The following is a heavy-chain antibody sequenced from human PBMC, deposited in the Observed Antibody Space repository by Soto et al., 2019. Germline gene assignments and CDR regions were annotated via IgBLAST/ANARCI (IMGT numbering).Heavy chain of an antibody. CDR2: ISAYNGNT. V-gene: IGHV1-18*01. J-gene: IGHJ6*02. CDR1: GYTFSSYG. D-gene: IGHD2-2*01. Sequence: QVQLVQSGAEVKKPGASVKVSCKASGYTFSSYGISWVRQAPGQGLEWMGWISAYNGNTNYAQKLQGRVTMTTDTSTSKADVELRSRRSDDATVYYCARINGYCRSPRSFVVHSYTLDVWGQGTTVTVSS. CDR3: ARINGYCRSPRSFVVHSYTLDV.